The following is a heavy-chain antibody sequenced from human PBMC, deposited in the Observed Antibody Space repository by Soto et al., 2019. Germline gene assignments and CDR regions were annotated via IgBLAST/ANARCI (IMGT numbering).Heavy chain of an antibody. D-gene: IGHD3-10*01. V-gene: IGHV4-59*08. CDR3: ARHEVFYGSGSYYRDNWFGP. Sequence: TLSLTCTVAGVSISSYYWSWIRHPPGKGLEWIGYIYYSGSTNYNPSLKSRVTISVDTSKNQFSLKLSSVTAADTAVYYCARHEVFYGSGSYYRDNWFGPWGQGTLVTVSS. J-gene: IGHJ5*02. CDR1: GVSISSYY. CDR2: IYYSGST.